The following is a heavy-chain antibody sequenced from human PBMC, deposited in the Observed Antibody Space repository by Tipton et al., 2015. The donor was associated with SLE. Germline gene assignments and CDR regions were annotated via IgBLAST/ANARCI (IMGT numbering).Heavy chain of an antibody. CDR1: GDTFTDYT. J-gene: IGHJ4*02. CDR2: VIPILGET. CDR3: ATVGNNGTFD. V-gene: IGHV1-69*02. Sequence: QSGAEVKKPGSSVKISCKASGDTFTDYTFSWVRQAPGQGLEWMGRVIPILGETNYAQTFQGRLTITADTSTSTAYMELTSLRSDDTAVFYCATVGNNGTFDWGQGTLGTVSS. D-gene: IGHD1-26*01.